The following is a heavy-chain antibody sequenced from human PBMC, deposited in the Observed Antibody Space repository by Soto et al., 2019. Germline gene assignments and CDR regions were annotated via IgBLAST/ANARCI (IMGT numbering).Heavy chain of an antibody. CDR3: ARSVYDSSGFYQNNYYGMDV. J-gene: IGHJ6*02. CDR2: ISAYNGNT. D-gene: IGHD3-22*01. Sequence: ASVKVSCKASGYTFTSYGISWVRQAPGQGLEWMGWISAYNGNTNYAQKLQGRVTMTTDTSTSTAYMELRSLRSDDTAVYYCARSVYDSSGFYQNNYYGMDVWGQGTTVTVSS. V-gene: IGHV1-18*04. CDR1: GYTFTSYG.